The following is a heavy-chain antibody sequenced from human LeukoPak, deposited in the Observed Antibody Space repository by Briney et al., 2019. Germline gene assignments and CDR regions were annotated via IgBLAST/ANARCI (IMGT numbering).Heavy chain of an antibody. CDR1: GDSITSRSYY. D-gene: IGHD5-18*01. V-gene: IGHV4-39*07. Sequence: SETLSLTCTVSGDSITSRSYYWGWIRQAPGKGLEWIGSIYYSGSTYYNPSLKSRVTISVDTSKNQFSLKLSSVTAADTAVYYCARVGGWRRFVDTAYFDYWGQGTLVTVSS. CDR2: IYYSGST. CDR3: ARVGGWRRFVDTAYFDY. J-gene: IGHJ4*02.